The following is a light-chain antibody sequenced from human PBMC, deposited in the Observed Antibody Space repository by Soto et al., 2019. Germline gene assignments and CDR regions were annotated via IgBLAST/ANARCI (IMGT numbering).Light chain of an antibody. J-gene: IGKJ3*01. CDR3: LHRNNWPPRFT. V-gene: IGKV3-11*01. CDR1: QRIVSS. Sequence: EIVFTQSPATLSLSPGERATLSCGASQRIVSSLAWYQQKAGQAPRLLIYGDSTRAAGVPARFSGSGSGTDFTLTISGLETEDFAVYFCLHRNNWPPRFTFGPGTAV. CDR2: GDS.